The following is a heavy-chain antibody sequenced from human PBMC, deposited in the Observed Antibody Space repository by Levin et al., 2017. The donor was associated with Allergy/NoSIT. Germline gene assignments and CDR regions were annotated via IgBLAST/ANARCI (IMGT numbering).Heavy chain of an antibody. V-gene: IGHV3-9*01. CDR3: AKTLPADISGSYLNYGMDV. J-gene: IGHJ6*02. Sequence: LSLTCAASGFIFDDYAMHWVRQAPGKGLEWVSGISWNSDNIGYADSVKGRFTISRDNAKNSLYLQMSSLRAEDTALYYCAKTLPADISGSYLNYGMDVWGQGTTVTVSS. D-gene: IGHD3-10*01. CDR2: ISWNSDNI. CDR1: GFIFDDYA.